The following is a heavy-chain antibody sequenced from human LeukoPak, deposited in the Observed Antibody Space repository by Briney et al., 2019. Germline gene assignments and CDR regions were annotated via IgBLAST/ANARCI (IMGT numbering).Heavy chain of an antibody. CDR2: INPNSGGT. CDR3: ARNIVVVPAAFPHSYWYFGL. Sequence: ASVKVSCKASGYTFSAYYIYWVRQAPGQGLEWMGWINPNSGGTNYAQKFQGRVTMTRDTSISTAYMELSRLRSDDTAVYYCARNIVVVPAAFPHSYWYFGLWGRGTLVTVSS. V-gene: IGHV1-2*02. J-gene: IGHJ2*01. D-gene: IGHD2-2*01. CDR1: GYTFSAYY.